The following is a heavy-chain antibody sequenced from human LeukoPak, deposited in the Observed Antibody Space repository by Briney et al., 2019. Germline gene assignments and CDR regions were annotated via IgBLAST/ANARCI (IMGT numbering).Heavy chain of an antibody. D-gene: IGHD3-10*01. V-gene: IGHV1-24*01. CDR2: FDPEDGET. CDR3: ATDQRGAGLGFVYGSGSFNGLDV. J-gene: IGHJ6*02. CDR1: GYTLTELS. Sequence: GASVKVSCKVSGYTLTELSMHWVRQAPGKGLEWMGGFDPEDGETLYAQKFQGGVTMTEDTSTDTGYMELRSLRSEDTAVYYCATDQRGAGLGFVYGSGSFNGLDVWGPGTTVTVSS.